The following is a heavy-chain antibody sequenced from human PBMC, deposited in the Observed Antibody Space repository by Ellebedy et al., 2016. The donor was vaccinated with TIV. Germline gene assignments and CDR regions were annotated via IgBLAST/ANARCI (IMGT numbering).Heavy chain of an antibody. J-gene: IGHJ4*02. V-gene: IGHV1-18*01. D-gene: IGHD3-10*01. Sequence: AASVKVSCKASGYSFTNYGIVWVRQAPGQGLERMGWISGSSGNTRYSKKLQGRVTMTTDTSASTAYLSLRSLRSDDTAVYYCARGGSAAASGTVDYWGQGTLVTVSS. CDR3: ARGGSAAASGTVDY. CDR2: ISGSSGNT. CDR1: GYSFTNYG.